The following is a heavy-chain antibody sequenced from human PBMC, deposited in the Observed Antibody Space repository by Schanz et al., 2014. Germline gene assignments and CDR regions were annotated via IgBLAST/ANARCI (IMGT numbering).Heavy chain of an antibody. J-gene: IGHJ4*02. D-gene: IGHD6-19*01. CDR3: ARGGYSSGWYDRDIAHFDY. V-gene: IGHV1-18*01. CDR1: RYTFNTYG. CDR2: ISAYTKNT. Sequence: QGQLVQSGPAAKEPGASVKVSCEASRYTFNTYGLNWVRQAPGQGLEWMGWISAYTKNTNYAQKVQGRVTMTTDTSTGTAYMELRSLRSDDTAVYYCARGGYSSGWYDRDIAHFDYWGQGTLVTVSS.